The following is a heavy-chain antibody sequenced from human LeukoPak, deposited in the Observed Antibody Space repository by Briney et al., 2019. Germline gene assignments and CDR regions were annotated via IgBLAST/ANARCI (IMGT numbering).Heavy chain of an antibody. Sequence: PGGSLRLSCAASGFTFSSSTMNWVRRAPGKGLEWVSSISSSSDYIYYADSVKGRFTISRDNAKNSLYLQMNSLRAEDTAVYYCVRIPNSANFPNWFDPWAREPWSPSPQ. D-gene: IGHD4/OR15-4a*01. CDR3: VRIPNSANFPNWFDP. V-gene: IGHV3-21*01. CDR2: ISSSSDYI. CDR1: GFTFSSST. J-gene: IGHJ5*02.